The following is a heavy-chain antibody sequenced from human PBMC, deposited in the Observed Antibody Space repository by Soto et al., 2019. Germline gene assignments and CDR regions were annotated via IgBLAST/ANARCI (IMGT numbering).Heavy chain of an antibody. CDR3: ARDTVVVAANLAINAFDI. V-gene: IGHV4-30-4*01. CDR1: GGSISSGDYY. Sequence: SETLSLTCTVSGGSISSGDYYWSWIRQPPGKGLEWIGYIYYSGSTYYNPSLKSRVTISVDTSKNQFSLKLSSVPAADTAVYYCARDTVVVAANLAINAFDIWGQGTMVTVSS. J-gene: IGHJ3*02. CDR2: IYYSGST. D-gene: IGHD2-15*01.